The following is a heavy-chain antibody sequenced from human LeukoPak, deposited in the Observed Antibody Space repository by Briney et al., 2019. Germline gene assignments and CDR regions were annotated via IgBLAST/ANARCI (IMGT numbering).Heavy chain of an antibody. CDR1: GFTVSNHW. Sequence: QTGGSLRLSCAASGFTVSNHWMTWVRQAPGKGLEWVANIIQDGSQKYDVDSVKGRFTISRDNTKNSLYLQMSRLRAEDTAVYYCARESITMIGAVLTTEGSGYDYWGQATLVTVFS. CDR3: ARESITMIGAVLTTEGSGYDY. D-gene: IGHD3-22*01. V-gene: IGHV3-7*01. CDR2: IIQDGSQK. J-gene: IGHJ4*02.